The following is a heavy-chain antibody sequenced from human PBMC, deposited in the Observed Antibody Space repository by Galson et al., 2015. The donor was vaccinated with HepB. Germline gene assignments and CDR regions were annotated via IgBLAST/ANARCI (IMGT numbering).Heavy chain of an antibody. V-gene: IGHV3-49*01. J-gene: IGHJ6*02. CDR2: IRSEAYGGTT. CDR1: GFTFGDHA. D-gene: IGHD2-15*01. Sequence: SLRLSCAASGFTFGDHAMLWFRRAPGKGLEWVGLIRSEAYGGTTEYAASAKGRFTISRDGPRNIAYLQMNSLRTEDTAVYYCSRGPIVPFHSYYGMDVWGQGTTVTVSS. CDR3: SRGPIVPFHSYYGMDV.